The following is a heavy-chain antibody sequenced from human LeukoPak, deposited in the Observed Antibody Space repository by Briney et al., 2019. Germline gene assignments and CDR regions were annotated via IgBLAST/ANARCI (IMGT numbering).Heavy chain of an antibody. D-gene: IGHD3-9*01. CDR2: IYYSGNT. J-gene: IGHJ4*02. V-gene: IGHV4-59*08. CDR1: AGSINKNY. CDR3: ARHVWLQPFDY. Sequence: SETLSLTCTVSAGSINKNYWSWIRQPPGKGLEWIGYIYYSGNTNYNPSLKSRVTISVDTSKNQFSLKLSSATAADTAVYYCARHVWLQPFDYWGQGTLVTVSS.